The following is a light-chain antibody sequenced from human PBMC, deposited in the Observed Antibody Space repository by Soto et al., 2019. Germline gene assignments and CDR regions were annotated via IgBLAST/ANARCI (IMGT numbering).Light chain of an antibody. CDR2: AAS. Sequence: DIQMTQSPSSLSASVGDRVTITCRASKSISSYLNWYQQKPGKAPKLLIYAASSLQSEVPSRFSGSGSGTDFTLTISSLQPEDSATYHCQQSYSTLYTFGQGTKLEIK. V-gene: IGKV1-39*01. J-gene: IGKJ2*01. CDR1: KSISSY. CDR3: QQSYSTLYT.